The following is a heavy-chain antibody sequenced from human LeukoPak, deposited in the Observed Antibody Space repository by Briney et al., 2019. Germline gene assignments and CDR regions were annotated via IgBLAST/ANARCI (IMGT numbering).Heavy chain of an antibody. CDR2: INHSGST. CDR3: ARGPDSGSYFAWFDP. V-gene: IGHV4-34*01. D-gene: IGHD3-10*01. CDR1: GGSISSYY. J-gene: IGHJ5*02. Sequence: SETLSLTCTVSGGSISSYYWSWVRQPPGKGLEWIGEINHSGSTYYNPSFKSRVTILVDTSRNQFSLKLTSVTAADTAVYYCARGPDSGSYFAWFDPWGQGTLVTVSS.